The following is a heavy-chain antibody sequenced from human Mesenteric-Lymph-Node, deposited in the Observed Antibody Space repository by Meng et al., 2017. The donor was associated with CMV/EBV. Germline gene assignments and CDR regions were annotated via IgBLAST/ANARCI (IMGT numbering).Heavy chain of an antibody. CDR3: AREQRPTYYYYGMDV. CDR1: GYTFTSYG. Sequence: ASVKVSCKASGYTFTSYGISWVRQAPGQGLEWMGWISAYNGNTNYAQKLQGRVTMTTDTPTSTAYMELRSLRSDDTAVYYCAREQRPTYYYYGMDVWGQGTTVTVSS. CDR2: ISAYNGNT. D-gene: IGHD6-25*01. V-gene: IGHV1-18*01. J-gene: IGHJ6*02.